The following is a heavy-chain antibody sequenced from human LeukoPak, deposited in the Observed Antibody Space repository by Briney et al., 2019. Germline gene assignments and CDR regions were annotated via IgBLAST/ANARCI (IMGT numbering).Heavy chain of an antibody. CDR2: ISYSGTT. Sequence: SETLSLTCTVSGGSFSSSSYYWGWIRQPPGKGLEWIGSISYSGTTYYNPSLKSRVTISVDTSKNQFSLKLNSMTAADTAVFYCAANSADYNTLGSSYKVWGQGTLVTVSS. V-gene: IGHV4-39*01. D-gene: IGHD3-10*01. CDR3: AANSADYNTLGSSYKV. J-gene: IGHJ4*02. CDR1: GGSFSSSSYY.